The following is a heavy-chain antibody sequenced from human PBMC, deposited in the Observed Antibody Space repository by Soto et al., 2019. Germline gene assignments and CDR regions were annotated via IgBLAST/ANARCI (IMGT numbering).Heavy chain of an antibody. CDR1: GGSTSSYY. CDR2: IYYSGST. Sequence: PSETLSLTCTVSGGSTSSYYWSWIRQPPGKGLEWIGYIYYSGSTNYNPSLKSRVTISVDTSKNQFSLKLSSVTAADTAVYYCARGSRYDYVWGSYRSGPDAFDIWGQGTMVTVSS. V-gene: IGHV4-59*01. D-gene: IGHD3-16*02. CDR3: ARGSRYDYVWGSYRSGPDAFDI. J-gene: IGHJ3*02.